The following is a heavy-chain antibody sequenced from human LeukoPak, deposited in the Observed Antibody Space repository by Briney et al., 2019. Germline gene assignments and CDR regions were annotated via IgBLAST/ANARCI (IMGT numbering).Heavy chain of an antibody. V-gene: IGHV4-61*02. CDR1: GGSISSGSFY. CDR3: ARGTDSQIRYFDPHGAFDI. Sequence: PSQTLSLTCTVSGGSISSGSFYWSWVRQPAGRGLEWIGRIYTSGSTNYNPSLESRVTISVDRSKNQFSLKLSSVTAADTAVYYCARGTDSQIRYFDPHGAFDIWGQGTMVTVSS. J-gene: IGHJ3*02. CDR2: IYTSGST. D-gene: IGHD3-9*01.